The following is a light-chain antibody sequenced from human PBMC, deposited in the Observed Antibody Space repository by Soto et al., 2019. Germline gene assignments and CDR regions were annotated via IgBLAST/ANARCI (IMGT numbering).Light chain of an antibody. CDR2: GNS. CDR1: SSNIGAGYD. CDR3: QSYDSSLHVV. J-gene: IGLJ2*01. Sequence: QSVLTQPPSVSGAPGQRVTISCTGSSSNIGAGYDVHWYQQLPGTDPKLLIYGNSNRPSGVPDRFSGSKSGTSASLAITGLQAEDEADYYCQSYDSSLHVVFGGGTKLTVL. V-gene: IGLV1-40*01.